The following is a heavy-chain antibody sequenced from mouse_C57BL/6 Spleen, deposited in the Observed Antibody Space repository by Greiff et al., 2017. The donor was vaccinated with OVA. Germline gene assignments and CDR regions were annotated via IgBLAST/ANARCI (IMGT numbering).Heavy chain of an antibody. D-gene: IGHD1-1*01. CDR2: IYPGDGDT. CDR1: GYAFSSSW. Sequence: VKLQESGPELVKPGASVKISCKASGYAFSSSWMNWVKQRPGKGLEWIGRIYPGDGDTNYNGKFKGKATLTADKSSSTAYMQLSSLTSEDSAVYFCASSSYWYFDVWGTGTTVTVSS. V-gene: IGHV1-82*01. CDR3: ASSSYWYFDV. J-gene: IGHJ1*03.